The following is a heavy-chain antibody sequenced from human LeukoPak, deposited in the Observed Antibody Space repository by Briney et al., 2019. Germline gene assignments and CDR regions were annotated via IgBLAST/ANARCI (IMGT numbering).Heavy chain of an antibody. V-gene: IGHV4-59*08. D-gene: IGHD1-26*01. Sequence: ASETLSLTCTVSGGSIRSYYWSWIRQRPGKGLECIGYIYYRGRTNYNPSLKSRVTMSVDTSKNQFSLKLTSVTAADTAVYYCARYSGSYLSPFDYWGQGTLVTVSS. CDR3: ARYSGSYLSPFDY. J-gene: IGHJ4*02. CDR1: GGSIRSYY. CDR2: IYYRGRT.